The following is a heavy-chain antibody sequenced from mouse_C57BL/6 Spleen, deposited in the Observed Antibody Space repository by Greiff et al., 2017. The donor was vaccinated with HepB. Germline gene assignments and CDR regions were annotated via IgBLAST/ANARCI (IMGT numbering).Heavy chain of an antibody. V-gene: IGHV3-6*01. Sequence: ESGPGLVKPSQSLSLTCSVTGYSITSGYYWNWIRQFPGNKLEWMGYISYDGSNNYNPSLKNRISITRDTSKNQFFLKLNSVTTEDTATYYCARGAQATFFAYWGQGTLVTVSA. J-gene: IGHJ3*01. D-gene: IGHD3-2*02. CDR1: GYSITSGYY. CDR2: ISYDGSN. CDR3: ARGAQATFFAY.